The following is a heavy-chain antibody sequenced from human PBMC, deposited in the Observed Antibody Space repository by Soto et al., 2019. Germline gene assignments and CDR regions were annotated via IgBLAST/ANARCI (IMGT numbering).Heavy chain of an antibody. CDR1: GFPFSSYA. CDR2: ISVSGGST. CDR3: ANSGSHSRRDDLFDY. J-gene: IGHJ4*02. V-gene: IGHV3-23*01. D-gene: IGHD3-10*01. Sequence: GGSLRLSCAASGFPFSSYAMSLVRQAPGKGLEWVSAISVSGGSTYYADSVKGRFTISRDNSKNTLYLQMNSLRAEDTAVYYCANSGSHSRRDDLFDYWIQGPLLTV.